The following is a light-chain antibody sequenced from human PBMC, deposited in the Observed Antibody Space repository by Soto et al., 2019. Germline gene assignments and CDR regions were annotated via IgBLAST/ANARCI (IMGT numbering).Light chain of an antibody. V-gene: IGKV3-11*01. CDR3: QQRLNWPPG. Sequence: EIVLTQSPATLSLSPGERATLSCRASQSISSTYLIWYQQKPGQAPRLLIYDASNRASGVPARFSGSGSGTDFTLTISDLEPADFGLYYCQQRLNWPPGFGQGTKV. CDR2: DAS. CDR1: QSISSTY. J-gene: IGKJ1*01.